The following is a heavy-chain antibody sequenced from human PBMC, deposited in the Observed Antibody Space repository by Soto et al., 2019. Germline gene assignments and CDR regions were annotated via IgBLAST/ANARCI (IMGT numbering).Heavy chain of an antibody. Sequence: SVKVSCKASGFTFTSSAMQWVRQARGQRLEWIGWIVVGSGNTNYAQKFQERVTITRDMSTSTAYMELSSLRSEDTAVYYCAAVPAYGDNTDDYWGQGTLVTVSS. V-gene: IGHV1-58*02. J-gene: IGHJ4*02. CDR2: IVVGSGNT. D-gene: IGHD4-17*01. CDR3: AAVPAYGDNTDDY. CDR1: GFTFTSSA.